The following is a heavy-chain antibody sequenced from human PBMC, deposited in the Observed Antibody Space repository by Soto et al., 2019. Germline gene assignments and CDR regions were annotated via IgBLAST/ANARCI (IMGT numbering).Heavy chain of an antibody. CDR3: ARDRGIAAAIYYYYGMDV. CDR2: IIPIFGTA. Sequence: GASVKVSCKASGGGFSSYAISWVRQAPGQGLEWMGGIIPIFGTANYAQKFQGRVTITADESTSTAYMELSSLRSEDTAVYYCARDRGIAAAIYYYYGMDVWGQGTTVTVSS. D-gene: IGHD6-13*01. J-gene: IGHJ6*02. V-gene: IGHV1-69*13. CDR1: GGGFSSYA.